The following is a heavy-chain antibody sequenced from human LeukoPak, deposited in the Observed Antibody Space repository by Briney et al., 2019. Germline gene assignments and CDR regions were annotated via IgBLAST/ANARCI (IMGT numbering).Heavy chain of an antibody. CDR3: ATSLGEFTFAN. D-gene: IGHD2/OR15-2a*01. V-gene: IGHV3-33*01. CDR1: GIRFRNYG. CDR2: IWYDGSKK. J-gene: IGHJ4*02. Sequence: PGGSLRLSCVTSGIRFRNYGMHWVRQTPGKGLEWVAIIWYDGSKKYYTESVKGRFTISRDDFKNTLYLQMNSLRVEDTAMYYCATSLGEFTFANWGQGALVTVSS.